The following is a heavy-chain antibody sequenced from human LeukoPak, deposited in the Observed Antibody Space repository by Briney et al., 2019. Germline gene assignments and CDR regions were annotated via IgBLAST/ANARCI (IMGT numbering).Heavy chain of an antibody. CDR1: GGSISSDYFY. V-gene: IGHV4-31*03. J-gene: IGHJ4*02. CDR2: IYYSGST. CDR3: ARIPQGPDGYNSR. Sequence: SETLSLTCTVSGGSISSDYFYWSWIRQHPGKGLEWIGYIYYSGSTYYNPSLKSRVTISVDTSKNQFSLKLSSVTAADTAVYSCARIPQGPDGYNSRWGQGTLVTVSS. D-gene: IGHD5-24*01.